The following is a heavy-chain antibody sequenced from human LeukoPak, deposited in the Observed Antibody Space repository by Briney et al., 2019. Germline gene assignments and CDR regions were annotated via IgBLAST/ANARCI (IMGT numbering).Heavy chain of an antibody. CDR3: ARGRLLMWFDP. D-gene: IGHD3-16*01. Sequence: SETLSLTCAVYGGSFSGYSWSWIRQPPGKGLEWIGEINHSGSTNYNPSLKSRVTISVDTSKKQFSLKLSSVTAADTAVNYCARGRLLMWFDPWGQGTLVTVSS. CDR2: INHSGST. V-gene: IGHV4-34*01. CDR1: GGSFSGYS. J-gene: IGHJ5*02.